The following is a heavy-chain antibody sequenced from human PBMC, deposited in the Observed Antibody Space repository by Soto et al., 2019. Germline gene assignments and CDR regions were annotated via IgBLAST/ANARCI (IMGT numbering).Heavy chain of an antibody. CDR1: GYTFTGYY. Sequence: ASVKVSCKASGYTFTGYYMHWVRQAPGQGLEWMGWINPNSGGTNYAQKFQGWVTMTRDTSISTAYMELSRLRSGDTAVYYCARDPGSNAFDIWGQGTMVTVSS. J-gene: IGHJ3*02. CDR3: ARDPGSNAFDI. V-gene: IGHV1-2*04. CDR2: INPNSGGT.